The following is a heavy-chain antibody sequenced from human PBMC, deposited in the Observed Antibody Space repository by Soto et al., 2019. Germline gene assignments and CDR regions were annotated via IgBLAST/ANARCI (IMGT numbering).Heavy chain of an antibody. J-gene: IGHJ4*02. D-gene: IGHD5-12*01. CDR3: ARHSGYDYVFDY. CDR1: GYTFTSYG. Sequence: ASVKVSCKASGYTFTSYGISWVRQAPGQGLEWMGWINPNNGDTNFAQKFQGRVTLTRDTSTSTAYMELSSLRFDDTAVYYCARHSGYDYVFDYWGQGTLVTVSS. V-gene: IGHV1-18*01. CDR2: INPNNGDT.